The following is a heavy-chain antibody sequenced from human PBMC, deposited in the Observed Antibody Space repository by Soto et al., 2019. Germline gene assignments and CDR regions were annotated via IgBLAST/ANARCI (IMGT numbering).Heavy chain of an antibody. CDR2: ISYDGSNK. V-gene: IGHV3-30-3*01. CDR3: ARAYGSGSYNY. D-gene: IGHD3-10*01. CDR1: GFTFSSYA. Sequence: GGSLRLSCAASGFTFSSYAMHWVRQAPGKGLEWVAVISYDGSNKYYADSVKGRFTISRDNSKNTLYLQMNSLRAEDTAVYYCARAYGSGSYNYWGQGTLVTVSS. J-gene: IGHJ4*02.